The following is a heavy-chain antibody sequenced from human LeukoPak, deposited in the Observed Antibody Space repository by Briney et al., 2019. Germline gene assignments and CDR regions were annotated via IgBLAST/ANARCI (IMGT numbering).Heavy chain of an antibody. D-gene: IGHD1-1*01. CDR3: ARAGADWNFQH. V-gene: IGHV4-61*02. Sequence: SETLSLTCTVSGGSISSGSYYWSWIRQPAGKGLEWIGRIYTSGSTNYNPSLKSRVTISVDTSKNQFSLKLSSVTAADTAVYYCARAGADWNFQHWGQGTLVTVSS. J-gene: IGHJ1*01. CDR1: GGSISSGSYY. CDR2: IYTSGST.